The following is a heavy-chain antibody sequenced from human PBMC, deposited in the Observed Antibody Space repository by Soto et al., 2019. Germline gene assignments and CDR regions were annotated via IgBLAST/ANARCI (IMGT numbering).Heavy chain of an antibody. CDR3: ARAWGYSYYGLDV. CDR1: GFTFSDYY. CDR2: ISSSGGTI. Sequence: QVQLVESGGGLVKPGGSLRLSCAASGFTFSDYYMTWIRQAPGKGLEWVSYISSSGGTIYYADSVKGRFTISRDNTKNCLYLQMNTLSAEDTAVYYCARAWGYSYYGLDVWGQGTTVTVSS. V-gene: IGHV3-11*01. D-gene: IGHD5-18*01. J-gene: IGHJ6*02.